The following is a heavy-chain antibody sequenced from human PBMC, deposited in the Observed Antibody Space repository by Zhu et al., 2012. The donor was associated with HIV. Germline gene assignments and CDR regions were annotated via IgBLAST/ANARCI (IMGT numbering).Heavy chain of an antibody. V-gene: IGHV4-38-2*01. D-gene: IGHD6-19*01. J-gene: IGHJ4*02. CDR3: ARHKNAVAGPFDY. CDR2: IYHSGST. Sequence: QVQLQESGPGLVKPSETLSLTCAVSGYSISSGYYWDWIRQPPGKGLEWIGSIYHSGSTYYNPSLKSRVTISVDTSKNQFSLKLSSVTAADTAVYYCARHKNAVAGPFDYWGQGTLVTVSS. CDR1: GYSISSGYY.